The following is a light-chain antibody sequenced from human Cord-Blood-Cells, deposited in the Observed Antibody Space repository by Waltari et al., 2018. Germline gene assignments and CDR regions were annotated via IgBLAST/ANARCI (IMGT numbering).Light chain of an antibody. CDR2: AAS. V-gene: IGKV1-39*01. CDR3: EQRYRTIT. Sequence: DIQMTQSPSSLSASVRDRLTITCRASQSISSYLIWYQQKPVKAPKLLIYAASSLQSGVQARFSASGTGTDFTFPSSRRQPEQSGTPDYEQRYRTITLGRGRGLEIK. J-gene: IGKJ5*01. CDR1: QSISSY.